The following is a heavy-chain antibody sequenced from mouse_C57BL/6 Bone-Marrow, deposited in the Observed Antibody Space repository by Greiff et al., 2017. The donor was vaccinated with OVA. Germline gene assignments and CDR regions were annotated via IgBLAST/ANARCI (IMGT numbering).Heavy chain of an antibody. D-gene: IGHD4-1*01. CDR2: IDPSDSYT. V-gene: IGHV1-50*01. Sequence: QVQLQQPGAELVKPGASVKLSCKASGYTFTSYWMQWVKQRPGQGLEWIGEIDPSDSYTNYNQKFKGKATLTVDTSSSTAYMQLSSLTSEDSAVYYCAELGRYWYVDVWGTGTTVTVSS. CDR1: GYTFTSYW. CDR3: AELGRYWYVDV. J-gene: IGHJ1*03.